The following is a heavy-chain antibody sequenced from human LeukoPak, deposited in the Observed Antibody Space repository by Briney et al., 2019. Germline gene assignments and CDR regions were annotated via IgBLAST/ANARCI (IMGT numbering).Heavy chain of an antibody. CDR2: VNLQGST. CDR3: AREGGPYRPLDY. V-gene: IGHV4-4*02. J-gene: IGHJ4*02. Sequence: PSGTLSLTCGVSGGSITGTNYWTWVRQPPGEGLEWIGEVNLQGSTNYNPSLMGRVAISVDMSENHISLQLTSVTAADTAVYYCAREGGPYRPLDYSGQGTLVTVSS. CDR1: GGSITGTNY.